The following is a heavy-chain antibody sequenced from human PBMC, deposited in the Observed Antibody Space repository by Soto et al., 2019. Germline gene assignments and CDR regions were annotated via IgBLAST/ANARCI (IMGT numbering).Heavy chain of an antibody. D-gene: IGHD3-22*01. Sequence: SETLSLTCVVSGNSISTTNWWSWVRQSPGKGLEWIGEIYHSGSTNYNPSLKSRVTISVDKSKNQFSLKLSSVTAADTAVYYCARDVGYHYDGSPSGQFDFWGQGTLVTVS. CDR3: ARDVGYHYDGSPSGQFDF. CDR1: GNSISTTNW. J-gene: IGHJ4*02. V-gene: IGHV4-4*02. CDR2: IYHSGST.